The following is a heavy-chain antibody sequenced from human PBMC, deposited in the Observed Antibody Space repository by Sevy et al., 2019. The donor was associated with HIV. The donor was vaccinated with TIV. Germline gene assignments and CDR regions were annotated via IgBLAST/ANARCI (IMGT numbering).Heavy chain of an antibody. CDR3: ARDAGYSVNWYPRFDP. CDR2: ISYDGSHK. D-gene: IGHD6-13*01. CDR1: AFTFSTYA. Sequence: GGSLRLSCAASAFTFSTYAMHWVRQAPGKGLEWVAVISYDGSHKYYADSLKGRFTISRDASKSSLYLQMNTLRAQDTAVSYCARDAGYSVNWYPRFDPWGQGTLVTVSS. J-gene: IGHJ5*02. V-gene: IGHV3-30*03.